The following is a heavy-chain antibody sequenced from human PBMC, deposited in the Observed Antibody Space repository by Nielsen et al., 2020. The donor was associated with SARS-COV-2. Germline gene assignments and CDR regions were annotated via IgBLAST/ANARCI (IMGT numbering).Heavy chain of an antibody. CDR3: ARGSLLSTVTNNWFDP. D-gene: IGHD4-17*01. Sequence: SETLSLTCIVSGGSISSGSHYWSWIRQPPGKGLEWIGELSYDGSINQNPSLKSRVSLSIDRSRNRFSLNLSSLTAADTAVYYCARGSLLSTVTNNWFDPWGQGTQVIVSS. CDR1: GGSISSGSHY. V-gene: IGHV4-39*07. CDR2: LSYDGSI. J-gene: IGHJ5*02.